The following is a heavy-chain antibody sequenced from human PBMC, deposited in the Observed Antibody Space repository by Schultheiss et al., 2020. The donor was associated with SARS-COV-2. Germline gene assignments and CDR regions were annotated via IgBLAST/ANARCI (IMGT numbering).Heavy chain of an antibody. Sequence: GGSLRLSCAASGFTFSSYGMHWVRQAPGKGLEWVAVIWYDGSNKYYADSVKGRFTISRDNAKNTLYLQMNSLRAEDTAVYYCARGLFWSGYLMDVWGQGTTVTVSS. CDR2: IWYDGSNK. CDR3: ARGLFWSGYLMDV. V-gene: IGHV3-33*01. J-gene: IGHJ6*02. CDR1: GFTFSSYG. D-gene: IGHD3-3*01.